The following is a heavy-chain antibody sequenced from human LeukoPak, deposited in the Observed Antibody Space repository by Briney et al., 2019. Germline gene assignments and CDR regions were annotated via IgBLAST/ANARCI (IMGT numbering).Heavy chain of an antibody. CDR2: ISSSSSYI. CDR1: GFTFSSYS. CDR3: ARDFGGETDY. V-gene: IGHV3-21*01. Sequence: GGSLRLSCAASGFTFSSYSMNWVRQAPGKGLEWVSSISSSSSYIYYADSVKCRFTISRDNAKNSLYLQMNSLRAEDTAVYYCARDFGGETDYWGQGTLVTVSS. D-gene: IGHD2-21*01. J-gene: IGHJ4*02.